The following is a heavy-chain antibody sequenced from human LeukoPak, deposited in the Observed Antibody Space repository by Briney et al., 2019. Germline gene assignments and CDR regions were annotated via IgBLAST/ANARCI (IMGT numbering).Heavy chain of an antibody. D-gene: IGHD3-9*01. V-gene: IGHV4-34*01. Sequence: SGTLSLTCAVYGGSFSGYYWSWIRQPPGKGLEWIGEINHSGSTNYNPSLKSRVTISVDTSKNQFSLKLSSVTAADTAVYYCARDRRDYDILTGYYRAPGLFDYWGQGTLVTVSS. J-gene: IGHJ4*02. CDR3: ARDRRDYDILTGYYRAPGLFDY. CDR2: INHSGST. CDR1: GGSFSGYY.